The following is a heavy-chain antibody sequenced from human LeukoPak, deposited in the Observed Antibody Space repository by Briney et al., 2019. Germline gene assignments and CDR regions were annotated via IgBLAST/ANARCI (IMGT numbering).Heavy chain of an antibody. CDR1: GGSISSSSYY. CDR2: IYYSGST. V-gene: IGHV4-61*05. J-gene: IGHJ4*02. Sequence: PSETLSLTCTVSGGSISSSSYYWGWIRQPPGKGLEWIGYIYYSGSTNYNPSLKSRVTISVDTSKNQFSLKLSSATAADTAVYYCARQPDYYDSSGYPDYWGQGTLVTVSS. CDR3: ARQPDYYDSSGYPDY. D-gene: IGHD3-22*01.